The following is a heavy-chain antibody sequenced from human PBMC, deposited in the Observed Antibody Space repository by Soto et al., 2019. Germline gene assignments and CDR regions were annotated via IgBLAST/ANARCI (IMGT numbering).Heavy chain of an antibody. CDR1: GFTFTSSA. J-gene: IGHJ4*02. Sequence: ASVKVSCKASGFTFTSSAFQWVRQARGQRLEWIGWIAVGSGYTNYAQRFQDRVTLTRDMSTATTYMELSRLTSEDTAIYYCAADATAWQQMVPSDYWGQGTLVTVSS. CDR2: IAVGSGYT. CDR3: AADATAWQQMVPSDY. D-gene: IGHD2-8*01. V-gene: IGHV1-58*01.